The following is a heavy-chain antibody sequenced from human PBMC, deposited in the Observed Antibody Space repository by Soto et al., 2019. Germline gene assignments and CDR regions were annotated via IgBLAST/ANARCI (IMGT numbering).Heavy chain of an antibody. Sequence: QVQLQESGPGLVKPSQTLSLTCTVSGGSISSGGYYWSWIRQQPGKGLEWIGYIYYSGSTYYNPSLKSQITISVDTSKNKFSLKLRSVTAADTDVYYCARFPTGDIVNGYAGYYYDGMAVWGQGNTVTVS. D-gene: IGHD3-9*01. CDR1: GGSISSGGYY. CDR2: IYYSGST. CDR3: ARFPTGDIVNGYAGYYYDGMAV. J-gene: IGHJ6*02. V-gene: IGHV4-31*01.